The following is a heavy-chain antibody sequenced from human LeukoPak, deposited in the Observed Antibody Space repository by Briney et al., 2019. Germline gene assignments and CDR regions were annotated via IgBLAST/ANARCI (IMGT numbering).Heavy chain of an antibody. V-gene: IGHV4-34*01. CDR2: INHRGST. CDR3: ARGGWGYCSGGSCYSGRLDY. CDR1: GGPFSGYY. Sequence: SDTLSLTCAVYGGPFSGYYWSWTRQPPGKGLEWIGEINHRGSTNQNTSLKSRVTISVDTSKNQFSLKLSSVTAADTAVYYCARGGWGYCSGGSCYSGRLDYWGQGTLVTVSS. D-gene: IGHD2-15*01. J-gene: IGHJ4*02.